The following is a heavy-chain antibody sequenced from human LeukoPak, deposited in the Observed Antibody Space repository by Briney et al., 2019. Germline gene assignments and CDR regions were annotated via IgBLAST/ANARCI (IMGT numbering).Heavy chain of an antibody. CDR1: GFTFGDYA. CDR2: IRSKAYGETA. J-gene: IGHJ4*02. D-gene: IGHD1-1*01. V-gene: IGHV3-49*03. Sequence: PGGSLRLSCTASGFTFGDYAMSWIRQYPGKELEWVGFIRSKAYGETADYAASVKGRFTISRDDSKAIAYLQMNSLTTEDTAVYHCTRDRGAYNLYDYWGQGTLVTVSS. CDR3: TRDRGAYNLYDY.